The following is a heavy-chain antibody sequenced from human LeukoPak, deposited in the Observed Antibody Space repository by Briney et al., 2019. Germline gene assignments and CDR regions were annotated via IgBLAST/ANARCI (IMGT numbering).Heavy chain of an antibody. CDR2: INWNSGSI. J-gene: IGHJ4*02. Sequence: PGGSLRLSCAASGFTFDDYAMHWVRQAPGKGLEWVSGINWNSGSIGYADSVKGRFTISRDNAKNSLYLQMNSLRAEDTALYYCAKGRGHSYGYLADYWGQGTLVTVPS. V-gene: IGHV3-9*01. CDR1: GFTFDDYA. CDR3: AKGRGHSYGYLADY. D-gene: IGHD5-18*01.